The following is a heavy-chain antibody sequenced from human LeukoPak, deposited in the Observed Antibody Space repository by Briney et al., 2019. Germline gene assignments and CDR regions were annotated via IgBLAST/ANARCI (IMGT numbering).Heavy chain of an antibody. D-gene: IGHD2-2*01. Sequence: ASVKVSCKASGYTFTSYYMHWVRQAPGQGLEWMGIINPSGGSTSYAQKFQGRVTMTRDTSTSTVYMELSSLRSEDTAVYYCARDRVVPAAMLYYGMDAWGQGTTVTVSS. CDR3: ARDRVVPAAMLYYGMDA. CDR1: GYTFTSYY. CDR2: INPSGGST. J-gene: IGHJ6*02. V-gene: IGHV1-46*01.